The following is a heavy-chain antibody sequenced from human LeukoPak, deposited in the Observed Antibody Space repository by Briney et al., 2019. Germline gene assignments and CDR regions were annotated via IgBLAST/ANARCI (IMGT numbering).Heavy chain of an antibody. CDR1: GFTFNTYT. Sequence: PGGSLRLSCAASGFTFNTYTMYWVRQAPGKGLEWVSGISNSGGSTYYADSVKGRFTISRDNAKSSLYLQMNSLRAEDTAVYYCARDPYSGSYGNYYYYFMDVWGKGTTVTISS. V-gene: IGHV3-21*01. J-gene: IGHJ6*03. CDR2: ISNSGGST. D-gene: IGHD1-26*01. CDR3: ARDPYSGSYGNYYYYFMDV.